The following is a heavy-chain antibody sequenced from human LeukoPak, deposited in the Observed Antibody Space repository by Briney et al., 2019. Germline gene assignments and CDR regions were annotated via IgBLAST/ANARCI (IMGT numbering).Heavy chain of an antibody. CDR1: GYTFTDYY. D-gene: IGHD3-22*01. CDR3: ARDLPEYYYDSSGYYYSLFDY. CDR2: INPNSGGT. J-gene: IGHJ4*02. Sequence: ASVKVSCKASGYTFTDYYIHWVRQAPGQGLEWMGWINPNSGGTNFAQKFLGRVTMTRDTSINTAYMELRSLRSDDTAVYYCARDLPEYYYDSSGYYYSLFDYWGQGTLVTVSS. V-gene: IGHV1-2*02.